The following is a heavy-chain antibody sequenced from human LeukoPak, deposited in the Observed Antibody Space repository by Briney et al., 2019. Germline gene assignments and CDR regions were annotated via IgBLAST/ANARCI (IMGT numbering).Heavy chain of an antibody. CDR2: ISAYNGNT. CDR1: GYTFTNYG. J-gene: IGHJ5*02. V-gene: IGHV1-18*01. CDR3: ARDRDHLEPLHWFDP. Sequence: ASVKVSCKASGYTFTNYGISWVRQAPGQGLEWMGWISAYNGNTNYAQKLQGRVTMTTDTSTSTAYMELRSLRSDDTAVYYCARDRDHLEPLHWFDPWGQGTLVTVSS. D-gene: IGHD3-3*01.